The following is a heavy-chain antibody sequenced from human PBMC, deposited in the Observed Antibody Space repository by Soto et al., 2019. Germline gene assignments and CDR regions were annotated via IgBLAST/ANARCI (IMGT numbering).Heavy chain of an antibody. J-gene: IGHJ5*02. CDR1: GVTFSNFA. D-gene: IGHD3-10*01. V-gene: IGHV3-23*01. CDR2: ISHSGTST. Sequence: EVQLLESGGGLVQPGGSLRLSCAASGVTFSNFAMNWVRQAPGKGLEWVSGISHSGTSTYYADSVKGRFTISRDNSKNTLYLHMNSLRAEDTAVYYCAKGSWVHHGSEGGNWLDPWGQGTLVTVSS. CDR3: AKGSWVHHGSEGGNWLDP.